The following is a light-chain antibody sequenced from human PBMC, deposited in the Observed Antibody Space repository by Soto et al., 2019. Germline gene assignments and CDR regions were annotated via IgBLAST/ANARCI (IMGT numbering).Light chain of an antibody. V-gene: IGKV1-27*01. CDR2: AAS. CDR1: QGISNY. CDR3: QKYNSARET. J-gene: IGKJ3*01. Sequence: DIQMTQSPSSLSASVGDRGTITCRASQGISNYLAWYQQKPGKVPKTLIYAASTLQSGVPSRFSGSGSGTDFTLTISGLQPEDVATYYCQKYNSARETFGPGTKVDI.